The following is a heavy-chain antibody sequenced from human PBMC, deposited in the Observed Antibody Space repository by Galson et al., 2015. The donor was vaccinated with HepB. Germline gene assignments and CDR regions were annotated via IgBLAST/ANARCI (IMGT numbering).Heavy chain of an antibody. D-gene: IGHD3-10*01. CDR1: GFTFSSYS. CDR3: ARATYYYGSGSYYNPDAFDI. CDR2: ISSSSSTI. V-gene: IGHV3-48*02. J-gene: IGHJ3*02. Sequence: SLRLSCAASGFTFSSYSMNWVRQAPGKGLEWVSYISSSSSTIYYADSVKGRFTISRDNAKNSLYLQMNSLRDEDTAVYYCARATYYYGSGSYYNPDAFDIWGQGTMVTVS.